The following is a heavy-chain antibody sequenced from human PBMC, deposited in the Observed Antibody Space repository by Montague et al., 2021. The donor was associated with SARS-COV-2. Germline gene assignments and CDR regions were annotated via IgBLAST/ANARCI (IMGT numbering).Heavy chain of an antibody. Sequence: PALVKPTQTLTLTCTFSGFSLITDGVGVGWIRQPPGKALEWLALIYWNDDKRYNSSLKNRLTVTKDTSNNQVVLTLTNMDPLDTGTYYCAHSLIFSSLGDFDSWGQGTLVTVAS. CDR1: GFSLITDGVG. CDR3: AHSLIFSSLGDFDS. V-gene: IGHV2-5*01. J-gene: IGHJ4*02. CDR2: IYWNDDK.